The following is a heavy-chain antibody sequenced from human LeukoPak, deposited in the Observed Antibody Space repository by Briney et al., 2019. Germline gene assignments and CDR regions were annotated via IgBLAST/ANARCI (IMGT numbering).Heavy chain of an antibody. CDR1: GYTFTSYD. J-gene: IGHJ3*02. Sequence: GASVKVSCTAYGYTFTSYDINWMRQATGQGLEWMGWMNPNSGNTGYAQKFQSRVTMTRNTSISTAYMELSSLRSEDTAVYYCARGGLAAAANDAFDIWGQGTMVTVSS. CDR2: MNPNSGNT. CDR3: ARGGLAAAANDAFDI. D-gene: IGHD6-13*01. V-gene: IGHV1-8*01.